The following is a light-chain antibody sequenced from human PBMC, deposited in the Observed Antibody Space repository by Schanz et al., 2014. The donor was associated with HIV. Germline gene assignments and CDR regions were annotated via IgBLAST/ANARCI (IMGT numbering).Light chain of an antibody. J-gene: IGKJ1*01. V-gene: IGKV3-11*01. CDR2: DVS. Sequence: EIVLTQSPATLSLSPGERATLSCRASQSVSSHLAWYQQKPGQAPRLLIYDVSKRATGIPARFSGSGSGTDFTLTISRLESEDFAVYYCQQYATSPWTFGQGTKVDVK. CDR3: QQYATSPWT. CDR1: QSVSSH.